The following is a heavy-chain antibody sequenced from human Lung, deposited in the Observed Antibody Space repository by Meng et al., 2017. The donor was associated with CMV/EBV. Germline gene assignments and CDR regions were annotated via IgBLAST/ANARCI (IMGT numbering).Heavy chain of an antibody. CDR1: GGSVSSSNW. CDR2: IYHSGSP. J-gene: IGHJ4*02. Sequence: VGLRETGPGLVNPSGTLSHTCAGSGGSVSSSNWCSWVRQPPGKGLEWIGEIYHSGSPNYNPSLKSRVTISVDKSKNQFSLKLSSVTAADTAVYYCARVVTALWGYYFDYWGQGTLVTVSS. V-gene: IGHV4-4*02. CDR3: ARVVTALWGYYFDY. D-gene: IGHD2-21*02.